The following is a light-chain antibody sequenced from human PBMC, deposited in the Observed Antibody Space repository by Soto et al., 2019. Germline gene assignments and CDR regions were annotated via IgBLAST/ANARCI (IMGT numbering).Light chain of an antibody. CDR1: QRLLHSDGKTY. J-gene: IGKJ5*01. V-gene: IGKV2D-29*02. CDR3: MQSTQLPPT. CDR2: EVS. Sequence: DIVLTQTPLCLYVTPGQPASISCRSTQRLLHSDGKTYVFWSIQKPGQSPQXRSEEVSTRVSGGPDRVSGSGSGTDRKLESIRVETDDVGIDDCMQSTQLPPTFGQGTRLEIK.